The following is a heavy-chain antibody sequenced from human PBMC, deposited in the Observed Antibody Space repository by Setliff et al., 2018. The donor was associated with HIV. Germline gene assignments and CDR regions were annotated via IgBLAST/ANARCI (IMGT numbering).Heavy chain of an antibody. Sequence: GGSLRLSCAASGFTFNTYTMNWVRQAPGKGLEWVSSISSSSSYIYYADSVKGRFTISRDNAKNSLYLQMNSLRAEDTAVYYCARRYSSSSTGFDYWGQGTLVTVSS. D-gene: IGHD6-6*01. V-gene: IGHV3-21*01. CDR3: ARRYSSSSTGFDY. CDR1: GFTFNTYT. J-gene: IGHJ4*02. CDR2: ISSSSSYI.